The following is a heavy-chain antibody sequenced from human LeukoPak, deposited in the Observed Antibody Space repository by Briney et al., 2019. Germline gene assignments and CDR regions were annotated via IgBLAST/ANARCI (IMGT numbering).Heavy chain of an antibody. Sequence: GGSLRLSCAVSGFGFGDYTMHWVRHPPGKGLEWVSLISWNSGSIKYTESVKGRFTISRDNSKNSLYLQMSSLRTEDTALYYCARDIYDSGDFRGDFWGQGTLVTVSS. J-gene: IGHJ4*02. CDR3: ARDIYDSGDFRGDF. CDR2: ISWNSGSI. V-gene: IGHV3-43*01. CDR1: GFGFGDYT. D-gene: IGHD3-22*01.